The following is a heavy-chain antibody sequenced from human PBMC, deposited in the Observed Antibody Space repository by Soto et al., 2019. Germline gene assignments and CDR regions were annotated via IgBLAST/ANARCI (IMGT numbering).Heavy chain of an antibody. V-gene: IGHV3-21*01. CDR2: ISSSSSYI. CDR1: GFTFSSYS. J-gene: IGHJ6*02. Sequence: LRLSCAASGFTFSSYSMNWVRQAPGKGLEWVSSISSSSSYIYYADSVKGRFTISRDNAKNSLYLQMNSLRAEDTAVYYCALSREGYYYYGMDVWGQGTTVTVSS. CDR3: ALSREGYYYYGMDV. D-gene: IGHD1-26*01.